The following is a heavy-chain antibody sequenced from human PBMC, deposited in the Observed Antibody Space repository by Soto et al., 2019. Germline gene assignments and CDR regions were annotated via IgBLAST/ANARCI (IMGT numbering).Heavy chain of an antibody. CDR1: GFTFSSYG. J-gene: IGHJ6*02. D-gene: IGHD6-6*01. CDR3: AKDSSSSVYYYYGMDV. CDR2: ISYDGSNK. Sequence: PGGSLRLSCAASGFTFSSYGMHWVRQAPGKGLEWVAVISYDGSNKYYADSVKGRFTTSRDNSKNTLYLQMNSLRAEDTAVYYCAKDSSSSVYYYYGMDVWGQGTTVTVSS. V-gene: IGHV3-30*18.